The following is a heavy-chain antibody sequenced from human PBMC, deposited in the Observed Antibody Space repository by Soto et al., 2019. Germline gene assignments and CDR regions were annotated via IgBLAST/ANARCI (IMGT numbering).Heavy chain of an antibody. CDR1: GYIFTDHC. CDR2: ICPGYSNI. CDR3: ARRHYCRGDCTINPDYYSGMDV. D-gene: IGHD2-21*02. J-gene: IGHJ6*02. Sequence: EVQVVQSGAEVKEPGESLKISCKGSGYIFTDHCIVWVRQMAGKGLEWVGIICPGYSNIIYSPSVQGQVTISADMSISTAYLQWRSLKASDTAIYYCARRHYCRGDCTINPDYYSGMDVWGQGTTVTVSS. V-gene: IGHV5-51*01.